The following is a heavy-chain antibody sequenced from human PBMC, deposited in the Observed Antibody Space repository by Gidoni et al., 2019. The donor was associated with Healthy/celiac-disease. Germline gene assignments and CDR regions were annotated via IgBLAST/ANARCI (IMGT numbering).Heavy chain of an antibody. V-gene: IGHV3-23*01. D-gene: IGHD1-7*01. CDR1: GFTFSSYA. Sequence: EVQLLESGGGLVQPGGSLRLSCAASGFTFSSYALGWVRRAPGKGLEGVSVISGSGGSTYYADSVKGGFTISRDNSKNTLYLQMNSRRAEDTAVYYCAKELELGGFDYWGQGTLVTVS. CDR2: ISGSGGST. CDR3: AKELELGGFDY. J-gene: IGHJ4*02.